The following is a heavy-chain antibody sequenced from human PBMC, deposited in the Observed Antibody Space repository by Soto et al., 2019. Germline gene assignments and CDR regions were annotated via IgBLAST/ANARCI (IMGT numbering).Heavy chain of an antibody. D-gene: IGHD2-8*01. J-gene: IGHJ4*02. CDR3: ARGEGVLMVYAIDY. Sequence: ASVKVSCKASGYTFTSYAMHWVRQAPGQRLEWMGWINAGNGNTKYSQKFQGRVTITRDTSASTAYMELSSLRSEDTAVYYCARGEGVLMVYAIDYWGQGTLVTVSS. V-gene: IGHV1-3*01. CDR2: INAGNGNT. CDR1: GYTFTSYA.